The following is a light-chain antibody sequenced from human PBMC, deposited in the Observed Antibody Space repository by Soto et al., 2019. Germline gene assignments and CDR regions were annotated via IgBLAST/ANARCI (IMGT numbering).Light chain of an antibody. CDR2: DAS. CDR1: QSISSW. V-gene: IGKV1-5*01. CDR3: QQYNSYWT. Sequence: DIQVTQSPSTLSASVGDRVTVPCRASQSISSWLAWYQQTPGKAPKLLIFDASNLETGVPSRFSGSGSGTDFTLTITSLQPDDFATYYCQQYNSYWTFGQGTKVDIK. J-gene: IGKJ1*01.